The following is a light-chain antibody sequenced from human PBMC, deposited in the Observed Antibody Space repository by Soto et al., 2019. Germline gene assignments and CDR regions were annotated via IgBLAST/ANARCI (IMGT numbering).Light chain of an antibody. J-gene: IGKJ2*02. V-gene: IGKV3-15*01. CDR3: QQYNNWPRT. Sequence: EVVMTQSPATLSVSPGERATLSCRASQSVSSNLAWYQQKPAQPPRLLIYGASTRATGIPARFSGSGSGTEFTLTISSLQSEDFAVYYCQQYNNWPRTFGQGTKLEIK. CDR1: QSVSSN. CDR2: GAS.